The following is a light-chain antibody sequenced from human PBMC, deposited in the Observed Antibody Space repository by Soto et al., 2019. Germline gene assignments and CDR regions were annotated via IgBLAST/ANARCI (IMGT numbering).Light chain of an antibody. CDR3: QQYGSSPWT. J-gene: IGKJ1*01. V-gene: IGKV3-20*01. Sequence: EIVLTQSPGTRYLSPGERATLSCRASQSVSSSYLAWYQQKPGQAPRLLIYGPSSRATGIPDRFSGSGSGTDLTLTISRLEPEDFAVYYCQQYGSSPWTFGQGTKEEIK. CDR2: GPS. CDR1: QSVSSSY.